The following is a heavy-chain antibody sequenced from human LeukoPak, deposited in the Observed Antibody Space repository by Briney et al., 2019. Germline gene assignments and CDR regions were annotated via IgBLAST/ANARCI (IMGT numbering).Heavy chain of an antibody. CDR1: GGSISSYY. CDR3: ASQRGVVGATRSHFDY. V-gene: IGHV4-4*07. CDR2: IYTSGST. D-gene: IGHD1-26*01. J-gene: IGHJ4*02. Sequence: SETLSLTCTVSGGSISSYYWSWIRQPAGKGLEWIGRIYTSGSTNYNPSLKSRVTMSVDTSKNQFSLKLSSVTAADTAVYYCASQRGVVGATRSHFDYWGQGTLVTVSS.